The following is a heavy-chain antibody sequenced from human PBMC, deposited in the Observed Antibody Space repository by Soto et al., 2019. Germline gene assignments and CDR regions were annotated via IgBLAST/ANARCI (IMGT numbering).Heavy chain of an antibody. V-gene: IGHV4-39*01. CDR3: ASPSGIAAAGAPWVDAEYFQH. CDR2: IYYSGST. J-gene: IGHJ1*01. D-gene: IGHD6-13*01. CDR1: GGSISSSSYY. Sequence: QLQLQESGPGLVKPSETLSLTCTVSGGSISSSSYYWGWIRQPPGKGLEWIGSIYYSGSTYYNPSLKSRVTISVDTSKNQFSLKLSSVTAADTAVYYCASPSGIAAAGAPWVDAEYFQHWGQGTLVTVSS.